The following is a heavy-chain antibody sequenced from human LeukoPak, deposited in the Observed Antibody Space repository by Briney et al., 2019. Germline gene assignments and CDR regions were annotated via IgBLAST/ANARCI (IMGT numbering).Heavy chain of an antibody. J-gene: IGHJ6*03. D-gene: IGHD2-2*01. CDR1: GYSISSGYY. CDR3: ATIPIVVVPAAMGDYYYYYMDV. CDR2: IYHSGST. V-gene: IGHV4-38-2*01. Sequence: KSSETLSLTCAVSGYSISSGYYWGWIRRPPGKGLEWIGSIYHSGSTYYNPSLKRRVTISVDTTKNQFSLKLSSVTAADTAVYYCATIPIVVVPAAMGDYYYYYMDVWGKGTTVTVSS.